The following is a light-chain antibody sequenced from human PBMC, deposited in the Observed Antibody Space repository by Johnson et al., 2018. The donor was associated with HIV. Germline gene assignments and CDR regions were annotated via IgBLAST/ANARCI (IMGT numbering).Light chain of an antibody. CDR2: DNN. Sequence: QLVLSQPPSVSAAPGQKITVSCSGSSSNIGNNYVSWYQQLPGTAPKLLIYDNNKRPSGIPDRFSGSKSGKSATRGITGLQTGDEADYYCGTWDSSLSAYVFGNGTKVNVL. CDR1: SSNIGNNY. V-gene: IGLV1-51*01. CDR3: GTWDSSLSAYV. J-gene: IGLJ1*01.